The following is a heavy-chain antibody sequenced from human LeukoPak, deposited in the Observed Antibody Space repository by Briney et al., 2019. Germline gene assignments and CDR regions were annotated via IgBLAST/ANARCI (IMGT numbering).Heavy chain of an antibody. Sequence: GGSLRLSCAASGFAFSSYWMSWVRQAPGKGPEWVANIKQDGSEKYYVDSVKGRFTISRDNAKNSLYLQMNSLRAEDTAVYYCARDKDSWDYGDFYDNWGQGTLVTVSS. CDR1: GFAFSSYW. D-gene: IGHD4-17*01. V-gene: IGHV3-7*01. CDR3: ARDKDSWDYGDFYDN. CDR2: IKQDGSEK. J-gene: IGHJ4*02.